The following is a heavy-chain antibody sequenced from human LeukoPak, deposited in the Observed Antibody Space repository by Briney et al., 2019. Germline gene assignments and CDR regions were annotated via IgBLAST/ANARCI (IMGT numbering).Heavy chain of an antibody. D-gene: IGHD3-22*01. Sequence: SETLSLTCTVSGGSISSYYWSWIRQPPGKGLEWIGYIQYSGSSNYNPPLKSRVTISVDTSKNQFSLKVTSVPAADTAVYYCARSVFTTSSHPYFCDFWGQGTLVTVSS. CDR3: ARSVFTTSSHPYFCDF. J-gene: IGHJ4*02. CDR2: IQYSGSS. V-gene: IGHV4-59*01. CDR1: GGSISSYY.